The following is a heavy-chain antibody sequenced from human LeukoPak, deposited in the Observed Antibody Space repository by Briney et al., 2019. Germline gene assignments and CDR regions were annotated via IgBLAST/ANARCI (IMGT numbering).Heavy chain of an antibody. V-gene: IGHV3-66*01. CDR2: IYSGGST. Sequence: GGSLRLSCAASGFTFSSYSMSWVRQAPGKGLEWVSVIYSGGSTYYADSVKGRFTISRDNSKNTLYLQMNSLRAEDTAVYYCARDLRAVAGPSYNWFDPWGQGTLVTVSS. J-gene: IGHJ5*02. CDR3: ARDLRAVAGPSYNWFDP. CDR1: GFTFSSYS. D-gene: IGHD6-19*01.